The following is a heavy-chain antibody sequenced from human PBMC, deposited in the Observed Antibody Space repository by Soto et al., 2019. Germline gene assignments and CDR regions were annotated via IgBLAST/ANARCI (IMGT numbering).Heavy chain of an antibody. V-gene: IGHV4-39*01. D-gene: IGHD6-19*01. CDR3: ARPRIAVAQGAFDI. CDR1: GGSISSSSYY. CDR2: IYYSGST. J-gene: IGHJ3*02. Sequence: SETLSLTCTVSGGSISSSSYYWGWIRQPPGKGLEWIGSIYYSGSTYYNPSLKSRVTISVDTSKNQFSLKLSSVTAADTAVYYCARPRIAVAQGAFDIWGQGTMVTVSS.